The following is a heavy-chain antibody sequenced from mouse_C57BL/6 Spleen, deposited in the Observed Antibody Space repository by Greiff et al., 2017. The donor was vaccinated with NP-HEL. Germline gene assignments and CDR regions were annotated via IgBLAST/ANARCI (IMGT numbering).Heavy chain of an antibody. CDR3: ARRGGPMDGAMDY. CDR1: GYTFTSYG. Sequence: QVQLQQSGAELARPGASVKLSCKASGYTFTSYGISWVKQRTGQGLEWIGEIYPRSGTTYYNEKFKGKATLTADKSSSTAYMELRSLTSEDSAVYVCARRGGPMDGAMDYWGQGTSVTVSS. J-gene: IGHJ4*01. V-gene: IGHV1-81*01. CDR2: IYPRSGTT. D-gene: IGHD1-1*02.